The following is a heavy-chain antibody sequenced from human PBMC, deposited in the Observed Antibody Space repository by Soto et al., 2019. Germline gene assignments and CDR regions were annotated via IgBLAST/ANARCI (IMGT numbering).Heavy chain of an antibody. CDR1: GFTFRSYW. Sequence: GGSLRLSCATSGFTFRSYWMTWVRQTPGKGPEWVANIKPDGSEKQYVDSVKGRFTVSRDNAKKSLDLQMNSLRVEDTAVYYCARAEDYDFWSGPPKYFDNWGQGTQVTVSS. V-gene: IGHV3-7*03. J-gene: IGHJ4*02. D-gene: IGHD3-3*01. CDR3: ARAEDYDFWSGPPKYFDN. CDR2: IKPDGSEK.